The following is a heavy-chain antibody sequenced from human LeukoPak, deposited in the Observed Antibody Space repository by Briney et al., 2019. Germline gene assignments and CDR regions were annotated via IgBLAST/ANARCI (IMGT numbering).Heavy chain of an antibody. V-gene: IGHV3-20*04. CDR2: INWNDGST. Sequence: PGGSLRLSCAASGFTFDDYGMSWVRQAPGKGLEWVSGINWNDGSTGYADSVKGRFTISRDNDKNSLYLQMNSLRADDTALYYCARGTHIVATTTRFDYWGQGTLVTVSS. CDR3: ARGTHIVATTTRFDY. D-gene: IGHD5-12*01. J-gene: IGHJ4*02. CDR1: GFTFDDYG.